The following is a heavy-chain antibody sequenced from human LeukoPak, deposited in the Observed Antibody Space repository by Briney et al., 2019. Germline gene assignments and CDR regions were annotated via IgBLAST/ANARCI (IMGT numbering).Heavy chain of an antibody. CDR2: IYYNGNT. CDR1: GGSITNYY. CDR3: ARGALLWFGAKMEYYFDY. Sequence: SETLSLTCAVSGGSITNYYWSWIRQSPGKGLEWIGFIYYNGNTNYNPSLKSRVTISVDTSKNQFSLKLTSMTAADTAVYYCARGALLWFGAKMEYYFDYWGQGTLLSVSS. V-gene: IGHV4-59*01. J-gene: IGHJ4*02. D-gene: IGHD3-10*01.